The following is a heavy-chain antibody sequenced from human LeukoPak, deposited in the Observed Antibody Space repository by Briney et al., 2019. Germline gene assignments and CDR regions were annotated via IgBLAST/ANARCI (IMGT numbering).Heavy chain of an antibody. J-gene: IGHJ4*02. CDR1: GFTFSSYA. CDR3: ARDWSLGYSIDY. CDR2: VSYDGSNK. V-gene: IGHV3-30*04. D-gene: IGHD5-18*01. Sequence: PGGSLRLSRAASGFTFSSYAMDWVRQAPGKGLEWVAVVSYDGSNKFHADSVKGRFTISRDNSKNTLYLQMNSLRAEDTAVYYCARDWSLGYSIDYWGQGTLVTVSS.